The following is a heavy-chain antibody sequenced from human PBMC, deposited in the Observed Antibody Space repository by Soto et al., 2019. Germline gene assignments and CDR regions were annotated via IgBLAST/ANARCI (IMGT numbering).Heavy chain of an antibody. CDR2: IKQDGSEK. D-gene: IGHD6-13*01. CDR3: ARGVRGRVGAYSSSWSVGYYYYMDV. J-gene: IGHJ6*03. Sequence: HHGGSLRLSCAASGFTFSSYWMSWVRQAPGKGLERVANIKQDGSEKYYVDSVKGRFTISRDNAKNSLYLQMNSLRAEDTAVYYCARGVRGRVGAYSSSWSVGYYYYMDVWGKGTTVTVSS. CDR1: GFTFSSYW. V-gene: IGHV3-7*01.